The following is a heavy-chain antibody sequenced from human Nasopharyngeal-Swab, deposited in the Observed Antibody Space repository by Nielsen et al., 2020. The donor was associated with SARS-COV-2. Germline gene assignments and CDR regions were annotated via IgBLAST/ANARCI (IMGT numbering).Heavy chain of an antibody. CDR1: LFTFSSYA. Sequence: GESLKISCAASLFTFSSYAMHWVRQAPGKGLEWVAVISYDGSNKYYADSVKGRFTISRDNSKNTLYLQMNSLRAEDTAVYYCARDRSGWYLDYWGQGTLVTVSS. CDR3: ARDRSGWYLDY. D-gene: IGHD6-19*01. J-gene: IGHJ4*02. CDR2: ISYDGSNK. V-gene: IGHV3-30*04.